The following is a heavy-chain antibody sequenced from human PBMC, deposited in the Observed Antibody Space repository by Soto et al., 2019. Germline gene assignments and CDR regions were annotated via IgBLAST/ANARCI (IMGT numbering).Heavy chain of an antibody. D-gene: IGHD2-21*02. V-gene: IGHV4-39*01. CDR1: GGSISRSSYS. CDR2: IYYSGST. J-gene: IGHJ5*02. Sequence: SETLSLTCTVSGGSISRSSYSWGWIRQPPGKGLEWIGSIYYSGSTYYNPSLKSRVTVSVDTSKNQFSLKLSSVTAADTAVYYCARHPSDFWFDPWGQGTLVTVSS. CDR3: ARHPSDFWFDP.